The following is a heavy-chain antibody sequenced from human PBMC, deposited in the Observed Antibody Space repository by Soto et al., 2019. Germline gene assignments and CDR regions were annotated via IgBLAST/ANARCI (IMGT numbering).Heavy chain of an antibody. V-gene: IGHV3-53*01. Sequence: EVQLVESGGGLVQPGGSLKLSCAASGFTVSSNYMSWVRQAPGKGLEWVSVIYSGGSTYYADSVKGRFTISRDNSKNTLYLQMNSLRAEDTAVYYCARAKAAAGYFDYWGQGTLVTVSS. CDR3: ARAKAAAGYFDY. CDR1: GFTVSSNY. CDR2: IYSGGST. D-gene: IGHD6-13*01. J-gene: IGHJ4*02.